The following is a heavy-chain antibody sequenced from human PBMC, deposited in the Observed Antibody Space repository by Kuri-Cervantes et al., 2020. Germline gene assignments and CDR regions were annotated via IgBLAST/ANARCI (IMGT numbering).Heavy chain of an antibody. V-gene: IGHV3-48*01. J-gene: IGHJ4*02. CDR1: GFTFSSYS. Sequence: GGSLRLSCAASGFTFSSYSMNWVRQAPGKGLEWVSYISSSSSTIYYADSVKGRFTISRDNSKNTLYLQMNSLRAEDTAVYYCARDTDLTDQWAVDYWGQGTLVTVSS. CDR3: ARDTDLTDQWAVDY. D-gene: IGHD1-26*01. CDR2: ISSSSSTI.